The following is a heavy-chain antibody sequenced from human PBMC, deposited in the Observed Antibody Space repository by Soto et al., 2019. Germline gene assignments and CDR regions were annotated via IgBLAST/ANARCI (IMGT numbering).Heavy chain of an antibody. V-gene: IGHV1-69*01. J-gene: IGHJ4*02. CDR1: GGTFSSYA. D-gene: IGHD6-19*01. CDR3: ASSNFSDLAVVSSYYFDY. CDR2: IIPIFGTA. Sequence: QVQLVQSGAEVKKPGSSVKVSCKASGGTFSSYAISWVRQAPGQGLEWMGGIIPIFGTANYAQKFQGRVTITADESTSTAYMELSSLRSEDTAVYYCASSNFSDLAVVSSYYFDYWGQGTLVTVSS.